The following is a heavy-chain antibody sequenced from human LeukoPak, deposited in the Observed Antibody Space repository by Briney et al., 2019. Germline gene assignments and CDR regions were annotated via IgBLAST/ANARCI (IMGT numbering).Heavy chain of an antibody. CDR2: ISHRGTT. V-gene: IGHV4-38-2*02. D-gene: IGHD1-1*01. CDR1: GYFVSAGYY. CDR3: TRERSGTIVDD. J-gene: IGHJ4*02. Sequence: PSETPSLTCAVSGYFVSAGYYWGWIRHSPGKALEWIGSISHRGTTYHNPSLKSRVIMSLDTSMNQFSLSLASVTAADTATYYCTRERSGTIVDDWGQGTLVTVSS.